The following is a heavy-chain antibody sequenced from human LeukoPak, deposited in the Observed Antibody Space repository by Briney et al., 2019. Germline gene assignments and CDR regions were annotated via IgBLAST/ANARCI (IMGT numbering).Heavy chain of an antibody. CDR1: GGAFNTDA. CDR2: IIPMSGTA. J-gene: IGHJ3*02. D-gene: IGHD6-6*01. CDR3: ARDDSSSPQGAFDI. Sequence: PVKVSCKASGGAFNTDAISWVRQAPGQGLEWMGRIIPMSGTANYAQKFQGRVTITTDESTSTAYMELSSLRSEDTAVYYCARDDSSSPQGAFDIWGQGTMVTASS. V-gene: IGHV1-69*05.